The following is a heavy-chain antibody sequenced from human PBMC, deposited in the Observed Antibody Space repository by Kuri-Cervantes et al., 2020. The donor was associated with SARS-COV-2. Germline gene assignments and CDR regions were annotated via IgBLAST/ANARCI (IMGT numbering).Heavy chain of an antibody. V-gene: IGHV4-30-2*01. D-gene: IGHD3-3*01. CDR2: IYHSGST. Sequence: SESLSLTCTVSGGSISSGGYYWSWIRQPPGKGLEWIGYIYHSGSTYYNPSLKSRVTISVDRSKNQFSLKLSSVTAADTAVYYCAREGSFGVVHQVPMRYYYMDVWGKGTTVTVSS. CDR3: AREGSFGVVHQVPMRYYYMDV. CDR1: GGSISSGGYY. J-gene: IGHJ6*03.